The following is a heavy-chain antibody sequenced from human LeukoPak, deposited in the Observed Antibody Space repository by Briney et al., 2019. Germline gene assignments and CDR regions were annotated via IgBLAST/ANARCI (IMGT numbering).Heavy chain of an antibody. J-gene: IGHJ6*02. CDR1: GFTFSSYA. D-gene: IGHD6-19*01. CDR3: AKDFHSRGWCCYYGMDV. Sequence: GGSLRLSCAASGFTFSSYAMSWVRQAPGKRLEWVSAISGGGGATFYADSVKGRFTISRDNSKNTLYLQMNGLRAEDTAVYYCAKDFHSRGWCCYYGMDVWGQGTTVTVSS. CDR2: ISGGGGAT. V-gene: IGHV3-23*01.